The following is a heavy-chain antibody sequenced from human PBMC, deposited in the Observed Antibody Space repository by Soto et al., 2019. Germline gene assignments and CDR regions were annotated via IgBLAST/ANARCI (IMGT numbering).Heavy chain of an antibody. Sequence: QLQLQESGPGLVKPSETLSLTCTVSGGSIGSSSYYWGWIRQPPGKGLEWIGSIYYSGSTYYNPSLKSRVTISVDTSKNQFSLKLSSVTAADTAVYYCARHVVGATTRWFDPWGQGTLVTVSS. CDR1: GGSIGSSSYY. J-gene: IGHJ5*02. D-gene: IGHD1-26*01. V-gene: IGHV4-39*01. CDR2: IYYSGST. CDR3: ARHVVGATTRWFDP.